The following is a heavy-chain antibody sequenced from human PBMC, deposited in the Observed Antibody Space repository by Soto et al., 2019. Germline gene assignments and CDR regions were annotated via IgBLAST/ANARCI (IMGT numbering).Heavy chain of an antibody. CDR3: AAGYYYGSGSTRLDY. CDR1: GYTFTGYY. J-gene: IGHJ4*02. Sequence: ASVKVSCKASGYTFTGYYMHWVRQAPGQGLEWMGWINPNSGGTNYAQKFQGWVTMTRDTSISTAYMELSRLRSDDTAVYYCAAGYYYGSGSTRLDYWGQGTLVTVSS. D-gene: IGHD3-10*01. CDR2: INPNSGGT. V-gene: IGHV1-2*04.